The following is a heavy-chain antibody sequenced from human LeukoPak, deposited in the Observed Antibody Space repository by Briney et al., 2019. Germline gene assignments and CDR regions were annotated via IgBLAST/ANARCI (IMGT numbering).Heavy chain of an antibody. J-gene: IGHJ4*02. V-gene: IGHV4-34*01. D-gene: IGHD4-17*01. CDR3: ARRVTVTTLRYFDY. CDR2: TNHSGST. Sequence: PSETLSLTCAVYGGSFSGYYWSWIRRPPGKGLEWIGETNHSGSTNYNPSLKSRVTISVDTSKNQFYLKLSSVTAADTAVYYCARRVTVTTLRYFDYWGQGTLVTVSS. CDR1: GGSFSGYY.